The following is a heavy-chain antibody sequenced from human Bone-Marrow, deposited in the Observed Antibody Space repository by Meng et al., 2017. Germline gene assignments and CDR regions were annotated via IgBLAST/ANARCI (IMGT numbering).Heavy chain of an antibody. CDR3: ASLYGDSSVWYLDL. CDR2: IYYRGST. CDR1: GDSISSGVYY. Sequence: QVQLRESGPGLVKPSQTLSLTCTVSGDSISSGVYYWSWIRQHPGKGLEWMGYIYYRGSTHYSPSLKSRLTMSLDTSKNQVSLKLSSVTAADTAVYYCASLYGDSSVWYLDLWGRGTLVTVSS. V-gene: IGHV4-31*03. D-gene: IGHD4-17*01. J-gene: IGHJ2*01.